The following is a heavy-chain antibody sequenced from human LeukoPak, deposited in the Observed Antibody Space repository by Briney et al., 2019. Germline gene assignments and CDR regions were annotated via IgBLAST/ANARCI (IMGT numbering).Heavy chain of an antibody. CDR2: ISSSGGST. D-gene: IGHD2-2*01. J-gene: IGHJ4*02. CDR1: GFIFSSYA. Sequence: GGSLRLSCAASGFIFSSYAMSWVRQAPGKGLEWVSAISSSGGSTYYADSVKGRFTISRDNSKNTLYLQVNSLRAEDTAVYYCAKAFTAYCSSTSCYVDYWGQGTLVTVSS. CDR3: AKAFTAYCSSTSCYVDY. V-gene: IGHV3-23*01.